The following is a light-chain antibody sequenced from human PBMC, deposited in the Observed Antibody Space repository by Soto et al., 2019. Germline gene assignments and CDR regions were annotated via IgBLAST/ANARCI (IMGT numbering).Light chain of an antibody. CDR1: SSDVGGYNF. J-gene: IGLJ2*01. CDR3: TSWTTSTTMI. Sequence: QSVLTQPASVSGSPGQSIAISCTGTSSDVGGYNFVSWYQQHPHKAPKLMISDVSNRPSGVSNRFSGSKSGNTASLTISGLQAEDEADYYCTSWTTSTTMIFGGGTKLTVL. V-gene: IGLV2-14*01. CDR2: DVS.